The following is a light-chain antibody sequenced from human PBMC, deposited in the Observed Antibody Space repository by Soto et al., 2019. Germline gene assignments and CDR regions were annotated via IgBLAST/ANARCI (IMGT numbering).Light chain of an antibody. CDR3: SSYGGSNNLL. V-gene: IGLV2-8*01. CDR2: EVS. J-gene: IGLJ2*01. Sequence: QSVLTQPPSASGSPGQSVTISCTGTSSDVGGYNYVAWYQQYPGKAPKLIIYEVSKRPSGVPDRFSGSKSGNTASLTVSGLQAEDEADYYCSSYGGSNNLLFGGGTKLTVL. CDR1: SSDVGGYNY.